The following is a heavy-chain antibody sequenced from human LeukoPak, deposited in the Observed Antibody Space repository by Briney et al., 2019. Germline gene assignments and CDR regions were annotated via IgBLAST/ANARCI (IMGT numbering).Heavy chain of an antibody. CDR1: GFTFSSYA. Sequence: GGSLRLSCAASGFTFSSYAMSWVRQAPGKGLEWVSAISGSGGSTYYADSVKGRFTFSRDNSKNTLYLQMNSLRAEDTAVYYCARIFQGYCSGGSCYIHYWGQGTLVTVSS. J-gene: IGHJ4*02. D-gene: IGHD2-15*01. CDR2: ISGSGGST. V-gene: IGHV3-23*01. CDR3: ARIFQGYCSGGSCYIHY.